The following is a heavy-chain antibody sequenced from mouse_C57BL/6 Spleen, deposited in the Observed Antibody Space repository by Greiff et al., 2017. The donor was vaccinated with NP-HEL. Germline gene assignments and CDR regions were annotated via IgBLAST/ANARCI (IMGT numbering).Heavy chain of an antibody. CDR1: GFTFKNTY. V-gene: IGHV14-3*01. CDR3: AGSYDSSKCSYAMDY. J-gene: IGHJ4*01. D-gene: IGHD1-1*01. Sequence: EVQLQQSVAELVRPGASVKLSCTASGFTFKNTYMHWVKQRPEQGLEWIGRIDPANGNTKYAPKFQGKATLTVDTSSNTAYLQLSSLTSADTAIYYCAGSYDSSKCSYAMDYWGQGTSVTVSS. CDR2: IDPANGNT.